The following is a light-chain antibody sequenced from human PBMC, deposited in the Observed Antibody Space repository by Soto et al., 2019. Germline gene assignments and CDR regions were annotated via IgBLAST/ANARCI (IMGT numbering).Light chain of an antibody. CDR3: AAWDGSLNGWV. J-gene: IGLJ3*02. CDR1: SSNIGSNT. CDR2: SNV. V-gene: IGLV1-44*01. Sequence: QSVLTQAPSASGTPGQRVTISCSGSSSNIGSNTVSWYQQVPGTAPKVLIYSNVQRPSGVPDRFSGSKSGTSASLAIGGLQSEDEADYYCAAWDGSLNGWVFGGGTKL.